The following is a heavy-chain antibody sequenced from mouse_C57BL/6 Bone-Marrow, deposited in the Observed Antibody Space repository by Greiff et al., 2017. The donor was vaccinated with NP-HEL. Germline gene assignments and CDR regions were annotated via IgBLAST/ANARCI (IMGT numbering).Heavy chain of an antibody. D-gene: IGHD1-1*01. J-gene: IGHJ4*01. CDR3: ARDRGGSNYDAMDY. Sequence: EVQGVESGGGLVKPGGSLKLSCAASGFTFSSYAMSWVRQTPEKRLEWVATISDGGSYTYYPDNVKGRFTISRDNAKNNLYLQMSHLKSEDTAMYYCARDRGGSNYDAMDYWGQGTSVTVSS. CDR2: ISDGGSYT. CDR1: GFTFSSYA. V-gene: IGHV5-4*01.